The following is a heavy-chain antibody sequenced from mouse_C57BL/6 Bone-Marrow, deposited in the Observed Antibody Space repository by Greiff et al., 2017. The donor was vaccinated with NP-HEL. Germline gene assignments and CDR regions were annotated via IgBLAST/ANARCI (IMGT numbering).Heavy chain of an antibody. J-gene: IGHJ2*01. CDR3: ARGGYGIFDY. D-gene: IGHD2-1*01. CDR2: INPNNGGT. Sequence: VQLQQSGPELVKPGASVKISCKASGYTFTDYYMNWVKQSHGKSLEWIGDINPNNGGTSYNQKFKGKATLTVDKSSSTAYMELRSLTSEDSAVYYCARGGYGIFDYWGQGTTLTVSS. V-gene: IGHV1-26*01. CDR1: GYTFTDYY.